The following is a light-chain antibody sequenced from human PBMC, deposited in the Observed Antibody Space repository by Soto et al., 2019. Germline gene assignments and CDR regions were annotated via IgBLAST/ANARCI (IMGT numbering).Light chain of an antibody. CDR1: QSLSTY. V-gene: IGKV3-11*01. CDR2: DVS. CDR3: QQRSNWPRT. J-gene: IGKJ1*01. Sequence: EIVLTQSPATLSLSPGERATLSCRASQSLSTYLAWYQQKPGQAPRLLIFDVSHRATGIPARFSGSGSGTDFTLTISSLEPEDFAVYYCQQRSNWPRTFGQGTKVEIK.